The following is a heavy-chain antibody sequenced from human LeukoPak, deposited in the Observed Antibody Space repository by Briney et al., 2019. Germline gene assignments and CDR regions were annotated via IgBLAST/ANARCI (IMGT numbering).Heavy chain of an antibody. CDR2: INPNSGGT. CDR1: GYTFTGYY. J-gene: IGHJ4*02. CDR3: AGTLGFGELLDY. D-gene: IGHD3-10*01. V-gene: IGHV1-2*02. Sequence: ASVKVSCKASGYTFTGYYMHWVRQAPGQGLEWMGWINPNSGGTNYAQKFQGRVTMTRDTSISTAYMELSRLRSDDTAVYYCAGTLGFGELLDYRGQGTLVTVSS.